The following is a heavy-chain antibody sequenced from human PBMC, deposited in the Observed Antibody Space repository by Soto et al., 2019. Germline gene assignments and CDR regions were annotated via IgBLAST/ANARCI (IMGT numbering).Heavy chain of an antibody. D-gene: IGHD3-9*01. CDR2: IIPIFGTA. CDR3: ARAGYDILTGYFASFNGMDG. CDR1: GDTVCSCA. Sequence: SVKVTCTASGDTVCSCAITWLRQTPGQGLECMGGIIPIFGTANYAQKFQGRVTITADESTSTAYMELSSLRSEDMAVYYCARAGYDILTGYFASFNGMDGWGQGTTVTFSS. V-gene: IGHV1-69*13. J-gene: IGHJ6*02.